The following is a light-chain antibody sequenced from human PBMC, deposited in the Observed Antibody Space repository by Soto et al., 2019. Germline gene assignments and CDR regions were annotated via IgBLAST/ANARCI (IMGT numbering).Light chain of an antibody. CDR1: QSVSSN. V-gene: IGKV3-15*01. Sequence: EIVMTQSPATLSVSPGERATLSCRASQSVSSNLAWYQQKPGQAPRLLIYGASTRATGIPARFSGSGSGTEFTLTISSLQSEDFAVYYCQQYNNWPITFGQRRRPEI. CDR2: GAS. J-gene: IGKJ5*01. CDR3: QQYNNWPIT.